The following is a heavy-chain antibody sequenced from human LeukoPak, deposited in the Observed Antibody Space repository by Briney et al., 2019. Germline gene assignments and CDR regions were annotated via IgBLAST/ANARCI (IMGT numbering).Heavy chain of an antibody. CDR3: ARGDRFLEWLSHYYYYMDV. D-gene: IGHD3-3*01. CDR1: GFTFSSYG. CDR2: ISYDGSNK. V-gene: IGHV3-30*03. Sequence: GGSLRLSCAASGFTFSSYGMHWVRQAPGKGLEWVAVISYDGSNKYYADSVKGRFTISRDNSNNTLYLQMNSLRAEDTAVYYCARGDRFLEWLSHYYYYMDVWGKGTTVTVSS. J-gene: IGHJ6*03.